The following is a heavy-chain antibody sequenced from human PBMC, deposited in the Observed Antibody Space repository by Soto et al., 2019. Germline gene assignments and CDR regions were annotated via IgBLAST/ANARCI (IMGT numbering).Heavy chain of an antibody. CDR3: ARDSATIFVVRNNWCDP. J-gene: IGHJ5*02. CDR2: ISSSSSYI. V-gene: IGHV3-21*01. CDR1: GFTFSSYS. D-gene: IGHD3-3*01. Sequence: EVQLVESGGGLVKPGGSLRLSCAASGFTFSSYSMNWVRQAPGKGLEWVSSISSSSSYIYYADSVKGRFTISRDNAKNSLYLQMNSLRAEDTAVYYCARDSATIFVVRNNWCDPWGQGTLVTVSS.